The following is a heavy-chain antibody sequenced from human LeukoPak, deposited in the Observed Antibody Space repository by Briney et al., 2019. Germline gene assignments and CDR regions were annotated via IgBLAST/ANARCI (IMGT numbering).Heavy chain of an antibody. Sequence: SVKFSGKPSGYTFTGYFIHWVQQAPGQGFEGLGWINPNSGGTNYAQKFQGRVTMTRDTSISTAYMELSRLRSDDTAVYYCAREPRGYSYGLDYWGQGTLVTVSS. V-gene: IGHV1-2*02. D-gene: IGHD5-18*01. CDR3: AREPRGYSYGLDY. CDR2: INPNSGGT. J-gene: IGHJ4*02. CDR1: GYTFTGYF.